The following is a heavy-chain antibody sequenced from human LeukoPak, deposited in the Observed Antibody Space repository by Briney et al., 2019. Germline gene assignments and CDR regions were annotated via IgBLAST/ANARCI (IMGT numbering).Heavy chain of an antibody. CDR2: IYYSGST. J-gene: IGHJ4*02. D-gene: IGHD1-26*01. CDR1: GGSISSSSYY. V-gene: IGHV4-39*07. Sequence: SETLSLTCTVSGGSISSSSYYWGWIRQPPGKGLEWIGSIYYSGSTYYNPSLKSRVTISVDTSKNQFSLKLSSVTAADTAVYYCARVKVGAMGYWGQGTLVTVSS. CDR3: ARVKVGAMGY.